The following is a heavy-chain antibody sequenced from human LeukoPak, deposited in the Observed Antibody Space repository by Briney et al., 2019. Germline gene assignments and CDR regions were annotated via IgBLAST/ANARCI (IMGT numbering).Heavy chain of an antibody. Sequence: GGSLRLSCAASGFTFSSYSMNWVRQAPGKGLEWVSSMSSSSSYIYYADSVKGRFTISRDNAKNSLYLQMNSLRAEDTAVYYCARDSYCSSTSCYVYYYYYMDVWGKGTTATVSS. CDR2: MSSSSSYI. CDR3: ARDSYCSSTSCYVYYYYYMDV. CDR1: GFTFSSYS. J-gene: IGHJ6*03. V-gene: IGHV3-21*01. D-gene: IGHD2-2*01.